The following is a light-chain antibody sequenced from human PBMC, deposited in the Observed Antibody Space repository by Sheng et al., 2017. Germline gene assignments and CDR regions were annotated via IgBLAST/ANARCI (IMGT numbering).Light chain of an antibody. CDR3: QQSYDTHWT. CDR1: ERYHL. Sequence: DIQMTQSPSLPVCICGRQSHRHLPGKSERYHLFKLVPTETREAPQLLIRASSSLQSGVPSRFRGSGSGTDFTLTITSLQPEDFATYFCQQSYDTHWTFGLGTKVEIK. V-gene: IGKV1-39*01. CDR2: ASS. J-gene: IGKJ1*01.